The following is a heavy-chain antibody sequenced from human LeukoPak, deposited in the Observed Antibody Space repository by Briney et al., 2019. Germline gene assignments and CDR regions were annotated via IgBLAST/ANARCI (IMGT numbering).Heavy chain of an antibody. CDR2: IYYSGST. Sequence: KPSETLSLTCTVSGGSISSYYWSWIRQPPGKGLEWIGYIYYSGSTNYNPSLKSRVTISVDTSKNQFSLKLSSVTAADTAVYYCARVGFWSGYFGSYYFDYWGQGTLVTVSS. CDR1: GGSISSYY. J-gene: IGHJ4*02. D-gene: IGHD3-3*01. CDR3: ARVGFWSGYFGSYYFDY. V-gene: IGHV4-59*01.